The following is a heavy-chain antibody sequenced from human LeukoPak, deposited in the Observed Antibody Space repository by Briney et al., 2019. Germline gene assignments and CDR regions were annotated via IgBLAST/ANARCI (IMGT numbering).Heavy chain of an antibody. J-gene: IGHJ4*02. Sequence: SETLSLTCTVSGGSISSYYWSWIRQAPGKGLEWIGYIYYSGSTNYNPSLKSRVTISVDTSKNQFSLKLSSVTAADTAVYYCARNYDSSGYYPTYFDYWGQGTLVTVSS. CDR1: GGSISSYY. D-gene: IGHD3-22*01. V-gene: IGHV4-59*08. CDR3: ARNYDSSGYYPTYFDY. CDR2: IYYSGST.